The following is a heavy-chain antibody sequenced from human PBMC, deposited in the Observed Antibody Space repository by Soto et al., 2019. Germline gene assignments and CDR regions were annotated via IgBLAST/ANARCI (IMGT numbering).Heavy chain of an antibody. D-gene: IGHD3-10*01. V-gene: IGHV4-59*01. J-gene: IGHJ6*02. CDR1: GGSISSYY. Sequence: SETLSLTCTVSGGSISSYYWSWIRQPPGKGLEWIGYIYYSGSTNYNPSLKSRVTISVDTSKNQFSLKLSSVTAADTAVYYCARFSITMVRGVIIPYYYYGMDVWGQGTTVT. CDR2: IYYSGST. CDR3: ARFSITMVRGVIIPYYYYGMDV.